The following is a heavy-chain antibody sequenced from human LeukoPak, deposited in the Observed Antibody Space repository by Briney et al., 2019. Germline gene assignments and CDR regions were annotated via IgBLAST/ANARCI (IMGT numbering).Heavy chain of an antibody. CDR2: IYYSGST. CDR3: ASAIVGAKMFWFDP. V-gene: IGHV4-59*01. Sequence: SETLSLTCTVSGGSISSYYWSWIRQPPGKGLEWIGYIYYSGSTNYNPSLKSRVTISVDTSKNQFSLKLSSVTAADTAVYYCASAIVGAKMFWFDPWGQGTLVTVSS. D-gene: IGHD1-26*01. J-gene: IGHJ5*02. CDR1: GGSISSYY.